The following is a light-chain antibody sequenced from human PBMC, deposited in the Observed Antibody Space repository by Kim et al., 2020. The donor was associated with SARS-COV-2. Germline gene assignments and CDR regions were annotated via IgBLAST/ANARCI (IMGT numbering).Light chain of an antibody. CDR1: QNINTW. CDR3: QQYDSFPLT. J-gene: IGKJ1*01. CDR2: KAS. V-gene: IGKV1-5*03. Sequence: DIQMTQSPSTLSASVGDRVTITCRASQNINTWLAWYQQKPGKAPKVLIYKASTLERGVPSRFSGSGSGTEFTLAVSSLQPDDFATYHCQQYDSFPLTFGQGTKVDIK.